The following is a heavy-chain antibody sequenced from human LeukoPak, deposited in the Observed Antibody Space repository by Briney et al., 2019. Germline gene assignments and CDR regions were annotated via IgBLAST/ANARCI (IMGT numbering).Heavy chain of an antibody. CDR3: ARRAGAYSHPYDY. Sequence: PGGSLRHSCAASGFTFSSYSMNWVRQAPGKGLEWVSFIYSDNTHYSDSVKGRFTISRDNSKNTLYLQMNSLRAEDTAVYYCARRAGAYSHPYDYWGQGTLVTVSS. CDR2: IYSDNT. D-gene: IGHD4/OR15-4a*01. J-gene: IGHJ4*02. CDR1: GFTFSSYS. V-gene: IGHV3-53*01.